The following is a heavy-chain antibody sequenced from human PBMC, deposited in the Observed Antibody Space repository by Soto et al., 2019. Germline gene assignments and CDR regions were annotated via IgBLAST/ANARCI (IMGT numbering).Heavy chain of an antibody. Sequence: SETLSLTCTVSGGSMTSFYWSWIRQPPGKGLEWIGYVFHSGTTNYNPSLKSRVIISVYTSKNQFSLRLNSVTAADTAVYYCAGSVSGDPWFDPWGQGTLVTVSS. J-gene: IGHJ5*02. CDR2: VFHSGTT. CDR3: AGSVSGDPWFDP. D-gene: IGHD3-10*01. CDR1: GGSMTSFY. V-gene: IGHV4-59*03.